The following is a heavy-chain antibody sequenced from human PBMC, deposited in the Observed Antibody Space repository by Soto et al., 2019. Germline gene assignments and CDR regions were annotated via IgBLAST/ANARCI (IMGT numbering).Heavy chain of an antibody. CDR1: GFSLSTSGVG. CDR2: IYWDDDK. J-gene: IGHJ4*02. D-gene: IGHD5-12*01. Sequence: QITLKEAGPTLVKPTQTLTLTCTFSGFSLSTSGVGVGWTRQPPGKALEWLALIYWDDDKRYSPSLKSRLTITKDTSKNQMVLTMTNMDPVDTATYYCAHVYGGYDNCDYWGQGTLVTVSS. V-gene: IGHV2-5*02. CDR3: AHVYGGYDNCDY.